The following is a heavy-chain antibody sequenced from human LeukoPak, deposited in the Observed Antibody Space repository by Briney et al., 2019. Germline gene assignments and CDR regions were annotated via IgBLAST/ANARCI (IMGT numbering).Heavy chain of an antibody. D-gene: IGHD3-10*01. CDR2: INHSGST. CDR3: ARPRLVVRGRRGAFDY. CDR1: GGSFSGYY. V-gene: IGHV4-34*01. J-gene: IGHJ4*02. Sequence: KTSETLSLTCAVYGGSFSGYYWSWIRQPPGKGLEWIGEINHSGSTNYNPSLKSRVTISVDTSKNQFSLKLSSVTAADTAVYYCARPRLVVRGRRGAFDYWGQGTLVTVSS.